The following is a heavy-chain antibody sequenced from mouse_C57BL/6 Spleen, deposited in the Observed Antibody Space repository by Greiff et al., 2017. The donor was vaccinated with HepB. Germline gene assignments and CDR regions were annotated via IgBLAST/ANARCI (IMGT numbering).Heavy chain of an antibody. CDR1: GFTFSDYG. Sequence: EVKLVESGGGLVQPGGSLKLSCAASGFTFSDYGMHWVRQAPEKGLEWVAYSSSGSSTIYYADTVKGRFTISRDNAKNTLFLQMTSLRSEDTAMYYCASDYGNYYWYFDVWGTGTTVTVSS. CDR2: SSSGSSTI. CDR3: ASDYGNYYWYFDV. V-gene: IGHV5-17*01. J-gene: IGHJ1*03. D-gene: IGHD2-1*01.